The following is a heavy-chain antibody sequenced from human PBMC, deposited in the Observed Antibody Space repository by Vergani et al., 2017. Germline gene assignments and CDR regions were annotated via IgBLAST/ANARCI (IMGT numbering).Heavy chain of an antibody. V-gene: IGHV3-30-3*02. Sequence: QVQLVESGGGVVQPGRSLRLSCAASGFTFSSYAMHWVRQAPGKGLEWVAVISYDGSNKYYADSVKGRFTISRDNSKTTLYLQMNSLRAEDTAVYYCAKSLTGNAFDIWGQGTMVTVSS. CDR1: GFTFSSYA. D-gene: IGHD3-10*01. J-gene: IGHJ3*02. CDR2: ISYDGSNK. CDR3: AKSLTGNAFDI.